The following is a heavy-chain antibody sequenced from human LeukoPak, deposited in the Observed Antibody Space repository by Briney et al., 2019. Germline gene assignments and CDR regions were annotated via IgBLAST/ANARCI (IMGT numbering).Heavy chain of an antibody. CDR2: ISAYNGNT. J-gene: IGHJ6*02. Sequence: ASVKVSCKASGYTFTGYYMHWVRQAPGQGLEWMGWISAYNGNTNYAQKLQGRVTMTTDTSTSTAYMELRSLRSDDTAVYYCAREFDCSGGSCYYYYYGMDVWGQGTTATVSS. D-gene: IGHD2-15*01. V-gene: IGHV1-18*04. CDR1: GYTFTGYY. CDR3: AREFDCSGGSCYYYYYGMDV.